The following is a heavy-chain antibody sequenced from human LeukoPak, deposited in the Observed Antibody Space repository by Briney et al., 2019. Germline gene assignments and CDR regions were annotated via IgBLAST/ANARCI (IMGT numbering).Heavy chain of an antibody. Sequence: PSETLSLTCTVSGGSISSSSYYWGWIRQPPGKGLGWIGSIYYSGSTYYNPSLKSRVTISVDTSKNQFSLKLSSVTAADTAVYYCARVAYDSSGYYADYWGQGTLVTVSS. CDR1: GGSISSSSYY. J-gene: IGHJ4*01. CDR2: IYYSGST. D-gene: IGHD3-22*01. CDR3: ARVAYDSSGYYADY. V-gene: IGHV4-39*07.